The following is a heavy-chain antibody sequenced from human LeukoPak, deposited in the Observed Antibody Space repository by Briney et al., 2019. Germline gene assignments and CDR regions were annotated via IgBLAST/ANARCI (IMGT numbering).Heavy chain of an antibody. CDR2: IKQDGSEK. CDR3: AKSGSGSYLGDY. Sequence: PGGSLRLSCAASGFTLSTYWMNWVRQAPGKGLEWVATIKQDGSEKYYVDSVKGRFTISRDNAKNSLYLQMNSLRAEDTAVYYCAKSGSGSYLGDYWGQGTLVTASS. J-gene: IGHJ4*02. V-gene: IGHV3-7*01. CDR1: GFTLSTYW. D-gene: IGHD3-10*01.